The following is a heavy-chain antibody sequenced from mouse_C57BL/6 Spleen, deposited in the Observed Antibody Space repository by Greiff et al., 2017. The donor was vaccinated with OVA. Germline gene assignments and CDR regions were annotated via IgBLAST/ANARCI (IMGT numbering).Heavy chain of an antibody. D-gene: IGHD2-4*01. CDR2: IDPETGGT. Sequence: VQLQQSGAELVRPGASVTLSCKASGYTFTDYEMHWVKQTPVHGLEWIGAIDPETGGTAYNQKFKGKAILTADKSSSTAYMELRSLTSEDSAVYYCTRSPYYDYDGSWFAYWGQGTLVTVSA. CDR1: GYTFTDYE. V-gene: IGHV1-15*01. J-gene: IGHJ3*01. CDR3: TRSPYYDYDGSWFAY.